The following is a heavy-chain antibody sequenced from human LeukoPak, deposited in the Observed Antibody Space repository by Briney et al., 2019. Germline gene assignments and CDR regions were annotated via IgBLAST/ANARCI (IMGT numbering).Heavy chain of an antibody. J-gene: IGHJ3*02. Sequence: GRSLRLSCAASGFTFSSYAMHWVRQAPGKGLEWVAVISYDGSNKYYADSVKGRFTISRDNSKNTLYLQMNSLRAEDTAVYYCARGRRDAFDIWGQGTMVTVSS. CDR3: ARGRRDAFDI. CDR1: GFTFSSYA. V-gene: IGHV3-30*04. CDR2: ISYDGSNK.